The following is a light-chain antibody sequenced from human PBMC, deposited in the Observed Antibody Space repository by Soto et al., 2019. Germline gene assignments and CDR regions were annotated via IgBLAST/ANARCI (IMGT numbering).Light chain of an antibody. CDR1: SSNIGRNY. V-gene: IGLV1-47*01. Sequence: QSVLTQPPSASGTPGQRVTISCSGSSSNIGRNYVYWYQQLPGTAPKLLIYRNDQRPSGVPDRLSGSKSGTSASLAISGLPSEDEADYYCAAWDDSLSGLYVFGTGTKLTVL. J-gene: IGLJ1*01. CDR2: RND. CDR3: AAWDDSLSGLYV.